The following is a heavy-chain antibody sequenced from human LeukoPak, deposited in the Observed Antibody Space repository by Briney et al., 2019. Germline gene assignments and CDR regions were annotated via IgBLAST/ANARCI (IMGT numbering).Heavy chain of an antibody. D-gene: IGHD2-2*01. CDR1: GFTFSRHA. Sequence: PGGSLRLSCAASGFTFSRHAMTWVRQAPGKGLEWVSSISSSGGNTYYADSVKGRFTISRDNSKNTLFLQMNSLRAEDTAVYYCAKLDCTSSSCPGASWGQGTLVTVSS. J-gene: IGHJ5*02. V-gene: IGHV3-23*01. CDR3: AKLDCTSSSCPGAS. CDR2: ISSSGGNT.